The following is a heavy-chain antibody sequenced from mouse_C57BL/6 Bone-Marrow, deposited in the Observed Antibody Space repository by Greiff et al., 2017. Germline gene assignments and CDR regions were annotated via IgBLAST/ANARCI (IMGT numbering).Heavy chain of an antibody. Sequence: QVQLQQSGAELARPGASVKLSCKASGYTFTSSGISWVKQRTGQGLEWIGEIYPRSGNTYYNEKFKGKATLTADKSSSTAYMELRSLTSEDSAVYFCARSKDYYGSRYFDVWGTGTTVTGSS. CDR2: IYPRSGNT. D-gene: IGHD1-1*01. CDR1: GYTFTSSG. CDR3: ARSKDYYGSRYFDV. J-gene: IGHJ1*03. V-gene: IGHV1-81*01.